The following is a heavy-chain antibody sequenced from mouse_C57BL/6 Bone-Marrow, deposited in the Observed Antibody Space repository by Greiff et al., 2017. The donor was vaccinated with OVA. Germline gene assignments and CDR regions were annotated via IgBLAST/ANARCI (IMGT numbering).Heavy chain of an antibody. V-gene: IGHV1-81*01. J-gene: IGHJ3*01. D-gene: IGHD2-4*01. CDR1: GYTFTSYG. CDR3: ASSPIYYDYEGFAY. CDR2: IYPRSGNT. Sequence: QVQLQQSGAELARPGASVKLSCKASGYTFTSYGISWVKQRTGQGLEWIGEIYPRSGNTYYNEKFKGKATLTADKSSSTAYMELRSLTSEDSAVYFCASSPIYYDYEGFAYWGQGTLVTVSA.